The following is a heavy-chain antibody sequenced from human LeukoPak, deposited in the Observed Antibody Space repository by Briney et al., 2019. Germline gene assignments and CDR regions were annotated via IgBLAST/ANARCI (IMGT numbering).Heavy chain of an antibody. CDR2: INPYNGNT. CDR1: GYTFTTYG. CDR3: AREWGGSSWGDDAFDI. J-gene: IGHJ3*02. V-gene: IGHV1-18*01. Sequence: GASVKVSCKASGYTFTTYGISWVRQAPGQGLECMGWINPYNGNTNYAQKLQGRVTMTTDTSTSTAYMELRSLRSDDTAVYYCAREWGGSSWGDDAFDIWGQGTMVTVSS. D-gene: IGHD6-13*01.